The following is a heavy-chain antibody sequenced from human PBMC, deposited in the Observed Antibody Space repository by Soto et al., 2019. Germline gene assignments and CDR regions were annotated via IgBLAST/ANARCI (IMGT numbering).Heavy chain of an antibody. J-gene: IGHJ4*02. V-gene: IGHV1-69*13. CDR3: ARTGPYCISTSCYAPGDY. CDR2: IIPIFGTA. CDR1: GGTFSSYA. D-gene: IGHD2-2*01. Sequence: ASVQVSCKASGGTFSSYAISWVRQAPGQGLEWMGGIIPIFGTANYAQKFQGRVTITADESTSTAYMELSSLRSEDTAVYYCARTGPYCISTSCYAPGDYWGQGTLVTVSS.